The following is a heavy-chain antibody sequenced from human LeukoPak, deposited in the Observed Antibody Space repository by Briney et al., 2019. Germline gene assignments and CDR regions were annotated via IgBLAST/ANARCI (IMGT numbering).Heavy chain of an antibody. Sequence: SETLSLTCTVSGGSISSYYWSWIRQPPGKGLEWVGYIYYSGSTNYNPSLKSRVTISVDTSKNQFSLKLSSVTAADTAVYYCARVPSYYYDSKMGPFDYWGQGTLVTVSS. J-gene: IGHJ4*02. CDR3: ARVPSYYYDSKMGPFDY. D-gene: IGHD3-22*01. CDR2: IYYSGST. V-gene: IGHV4-59*01. CDR1: GGSISSYY.